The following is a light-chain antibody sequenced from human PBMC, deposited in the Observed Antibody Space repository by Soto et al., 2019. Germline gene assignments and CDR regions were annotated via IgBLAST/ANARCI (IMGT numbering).Light chain of an antibody. J-gene: IGLJ1*01. CDR1: SSNIGAGYD. CDR3: QSYDSSLSGYV. CDR2: GNS. V-gene: IGLV1-40*01. Sequence: QSVLTQPPSVPGAPGQRVTISCTGNSSNIGAGYDVHWYQQLPGTAPKLLIYGNSNRPSGVPDRFSGSKSGTSASLAITGLQAEDEADYYCQSYDSSLSGYVFGTGTKVTVL.